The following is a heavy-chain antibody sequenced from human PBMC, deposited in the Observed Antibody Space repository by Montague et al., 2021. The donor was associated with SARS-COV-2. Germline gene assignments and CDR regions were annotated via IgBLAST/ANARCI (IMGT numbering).Heavy chain of an antibody. J-gene: IGHJ4*02. CDR3: ARSTGHFDY. V-gene: IGHV3-48*02. CDR2: ITGTSSLV. Sequence: SLRLSCAASGFTFSIYSMNWVHQAPGKGLEWVSYITGTSSLVHYADSVKGRFTISRDNAQNSLYLQMNSLRDEDTAVYYCARSTGHFDYWGLGTLVTVSS. CDR1: GFTFSIYS. D-gene: IGHD7-27*01.